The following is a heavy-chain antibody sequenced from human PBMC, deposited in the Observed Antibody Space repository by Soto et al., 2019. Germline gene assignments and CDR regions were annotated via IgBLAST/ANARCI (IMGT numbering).Heavy chain of an antibody. Sequence: SVKFSCKASGGTFSSYAISWVRQAPGQGLEWMGGIIPIFGTANYAQKFQGRVTITADESTSTAYMELSSLRSEDTAVYYCASCIAAAGTANYYGMDVWGQGTTVTVS. CDR2: IIPIFGTA. J-gene: IGHJ6*02. V-gene: IGHV1-69*13. CDR1: GGTFSSYA. CDR3: ASCIAAAGTANYYGMDV. D-gene: IGHD6-13*01.